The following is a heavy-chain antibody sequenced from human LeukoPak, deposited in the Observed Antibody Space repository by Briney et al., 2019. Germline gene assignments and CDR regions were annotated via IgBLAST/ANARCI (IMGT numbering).Heavy chain of an antibody. D-gene: IGHD3-22*01. CDR3: AKDPAVYYYDSSGYYSDYFDY. Sequence: GGSLGLSCAASGFTFSSYSMNWVRQAPGKGLEWVSAISGSGGSTYYADSVKGRFTISRDNSKNTLYLQMNSLRAEDTAVYYCAKDPAVYYYDSSGYYSDYFDYWGQGTLVTVSS. CDR1: GFTFSSYS. J-gene: IGHJ4*02. V-gene: IGHV3-23*01. CDR2: ISGSGGST.